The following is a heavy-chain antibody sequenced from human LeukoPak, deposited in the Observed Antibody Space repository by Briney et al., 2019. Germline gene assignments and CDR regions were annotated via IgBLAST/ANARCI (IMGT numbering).Heavy chain of an antibody. CDR1: GFTFSGYA. V-gene: IGHV3-23*01. J-gene: IGHJ4*02. Sequence: GGSLRLSCAASGFTFSGYAMNWVRQAPGKGLEWVSAISGSGGSTYYADSVKGRFTISRDNSKNTLYLQMNSLRAEDTAVYYCARRNWGSTFDYWGQGTLVTVSS. CDR2: ISGSGGST. CDR3: ARRNWGSTFDY. D-gene: IGHD7-27*01.